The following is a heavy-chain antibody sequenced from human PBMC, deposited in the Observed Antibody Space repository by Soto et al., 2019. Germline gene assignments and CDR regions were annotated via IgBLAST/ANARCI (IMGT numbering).Heavy chain of an antibody. J-gene: IGHJ6*02. CDR1: GFTFSGFS. V-gene: IGHV3-30-3*01. D-gene: IGHD3-10*02. CDR3: ARDHGMFLSYYYYGMDV. CDR2: ISYDGNNK. Sequence: SLRLSCAASGFTFSGFSMHWVRQAPGKGLAWVAVISYDGNNKHFAESVKGRFSISRDDSKNTVYLEMNNLRGDDSAVYYCARDHGMFLSYYYYGMDVWGQGTTVTVSS.